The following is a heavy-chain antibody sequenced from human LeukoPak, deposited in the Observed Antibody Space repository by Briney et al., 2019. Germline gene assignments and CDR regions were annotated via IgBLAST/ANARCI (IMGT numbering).Heavy chain of an antibody. J-gene: IGHJ5*02. CDR2: INHSGST. V-gene: IGHV4-34*01. CDR3: ARDRGYSYGNWFDP. Sequence: SETLSLTCAVYGGSFSGYYWSWIRQPPGKGLEWIGEINHSGSTNYNPTLKSRVTISVDTSKNQFSLKLSSVTAADTAVYYCARDRGYSYGNWFDPWGQGTLVTVSS. CDR1: GGSFSGYY. D-gene: IGHD5-18*01.